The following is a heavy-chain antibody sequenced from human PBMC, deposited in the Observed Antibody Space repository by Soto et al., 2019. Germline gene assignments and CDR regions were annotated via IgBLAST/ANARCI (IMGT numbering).Heavy chain of an antibody. CDR1: GYTFTGYD. CDR2: MNPNIGNT. V-gene: IGHV1-8*01. J-gene: IGHJ4*02. Sequence: QAQLVQSGAEVKKPGASVKVSCKASGYTFTGYDINWVRQATGQGLEWMGWMNPNIGNTGYAQNFQGRVTMTRDNSITTAYMEVTSLRDDDSAVYYCAGEKVGTTGIDFWGQGTLVTVSS. CDR3: AGEKVGTTGIDF. D-gene: IGHD1-1*01.